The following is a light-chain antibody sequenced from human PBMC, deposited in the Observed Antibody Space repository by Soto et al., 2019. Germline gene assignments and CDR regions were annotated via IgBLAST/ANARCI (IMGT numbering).Light chain of an antibody. Sequence: DIHLTQSPSTLSASVGDRVTITCRASQSLGTWLAWYQQKPGKAPKLLIYKASILEIGVPSRFSGSGSGTAFTLTLSSLQPDDFATYYCQQYKSFPRTFGQGTKLET. CDR3: QQYKSFPRT. J-gene: IGKJ2*01. CDR1: QSLGTW. V-gene: IGKV1-5*03. CDR2: KAS.